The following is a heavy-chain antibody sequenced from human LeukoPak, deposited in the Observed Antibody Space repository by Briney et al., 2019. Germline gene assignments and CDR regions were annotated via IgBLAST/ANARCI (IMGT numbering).Heavy chain of an antibody. CDR2: IYHSGST. Sequence: PSETLSLTCTVSGGSISSGGYYWSWIRQPPGKGLEWIGYIYHSGSTYYNPSLKSRVTMSADTSKNQFSLKLSSVTAADTAVYYCARGVVVVAATGPFFDYWGQGTLVTVSS. V-gene: IGHV4-30-2*01. D-gene: IGHD2-15*01. CDR3: ARGVVVVAATGPFFDY. CDR1: GGSISSGGYY. J-gene: IGHJ4*02.